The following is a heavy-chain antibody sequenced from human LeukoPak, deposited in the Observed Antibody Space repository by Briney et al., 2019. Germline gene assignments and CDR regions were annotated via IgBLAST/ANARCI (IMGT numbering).Heavy chain of an antibody. V-gene: IGHV1-8*01. D-gene: IGHD2-15*01. CDR1: GYTFTNYD. CDR2: MNPNSGNT. Sequence: GASVKVSCKASGYTFTNYDINWVRHATGQGPEWMGWMNPNSGNTGYAQKFQGRVTMTRNTSISTAYMELSSLRSDDTAVYYCARDQDIVVVVAALRQREMGGFDPWGQGTLVTVSS. J-gene: IGHJ5*02. CDR3: ARDQDIVVVVAALRQREMGGFDP.